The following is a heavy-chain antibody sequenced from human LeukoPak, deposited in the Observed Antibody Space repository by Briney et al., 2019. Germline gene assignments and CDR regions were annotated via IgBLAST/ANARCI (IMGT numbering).Heavy chain of an antibody. Sequence: GGSLRLSCTASGFTFSCYAMSWVRQAPGKGLEWVSAITGSGGSTYYADSVKGRFTISRDNSKNTLSLQMSSLRAEDTALYYCAKNGPRNNYYYFDYWGQGTLVTVSS. CDR3: AKNGPRNNYYYFDY. V-gene: IGHV3-23*01. J-gene: IGHJ4*02. CDR1: GFTFSCYA. D-gene: IGHD1/OR15-1a*01. CDR2: ITGSGGST.